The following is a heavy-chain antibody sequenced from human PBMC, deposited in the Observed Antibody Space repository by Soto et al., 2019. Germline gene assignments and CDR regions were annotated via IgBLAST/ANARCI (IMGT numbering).Heavy chain of an antibody. D-gene: IGHD2-21*02. Sequence: QVQLVQSGAEVEKPGASVKVSCKTSAYTFSSYDINWVRQAPGQGLEWKGWMNPNSGNTGYAQNFQGRVTMTRDNSISTAYMELISLSFEDTAVYYCARGPHISVTARGIVLFDTWSQGTLVTVSS. CDR2: MNPNSGNT. J-gene: IGHJ5*02. CDR1: AYTFSSYD. CDR3: ARGPHISVTARGIVLFDT. V-gene: IGHV1-8*01.